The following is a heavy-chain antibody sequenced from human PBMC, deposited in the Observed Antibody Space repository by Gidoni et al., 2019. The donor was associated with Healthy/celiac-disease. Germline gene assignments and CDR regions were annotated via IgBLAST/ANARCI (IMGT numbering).Heavy chain of an antibody. Sequence: QVQLVQSGAEVKKPGYSVKVSCKASGGTFSSYTISWVRQAPGQGLEWMGRIIPILGIANYAQKFQGRVTITADKSTSTAYMELSSLRSEDTAVYYCASLKMGDGLDYWGQGTLVTVSS. J-gene: IGHJ4*02. CDR2: IIPILGIA. CDR3: ASLKMGDGLDY. V-gene: IGHV1-69*02. CDR1: GGTFSSYT.